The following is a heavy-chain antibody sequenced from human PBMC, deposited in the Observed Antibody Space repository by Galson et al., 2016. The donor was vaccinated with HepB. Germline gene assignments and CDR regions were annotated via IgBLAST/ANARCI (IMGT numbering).Heavy chain of an antibody. J-gene: IGHJ4*02. CDR3: AKSGRYYGVDHFDY. V-gene: IGHV3-30*18. D-gene: IGHD4-17*01. CDR2: ISHDGSNI. CDR1: GFTFRNYG. Sequence: SLRLSCAASGFTFRNYGMTWVRQAPGKGLEWVAVISHDGSNIYYADSVKGRFTISRDNSKNTLYLQMNSLRAEDTAVYYCAKSGRYYGVDHFDYWGQGTLVTVSS.